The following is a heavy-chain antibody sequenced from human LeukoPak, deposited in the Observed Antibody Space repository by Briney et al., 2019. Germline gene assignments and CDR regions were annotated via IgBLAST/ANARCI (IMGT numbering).Heavy chain of an antibody. D-gene: IGHD3-22*01. J-gene: IGHJ4*02. CDR3: ARFHYDSSGQDY. V-gene: IGHV3-7*03. Sequence: QPGGSLRLSCAASGFSVGDFSMTWVRQSPGMGLEWVAYIKQDGSESNFVDSVKGRFTISRDNAKNSLYLQMDKLRAEDTAVYYCARFHYDSSGQDYWGQGTLVTVSS. CDR2: IKQDGSES. CDR1: GFSVGDFS.